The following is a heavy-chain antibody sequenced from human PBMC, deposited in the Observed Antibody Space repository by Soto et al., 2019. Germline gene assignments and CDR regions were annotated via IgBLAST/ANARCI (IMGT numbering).Heavy chain of an antibody. Sequence: QVQLVESGGGVVQPGRSLRLSCAASGFTFSSFGMHWVRQAPGKGLEWVALISYNGHDKYYADSVKGRFTISRDNSKSTLSLQMTSLRPEDTAVYYCAKVGVAGTARLYSDSWGQGPPVTVSS. CDR1: GFTFSSFG. J-gene: IGHJ4*02. V-gene: IGHV3-30*18. CDR2: ISYNGHDK. D-gene: IGHD6-19*01. CDR3: AKVGVAGTARLYSDS.